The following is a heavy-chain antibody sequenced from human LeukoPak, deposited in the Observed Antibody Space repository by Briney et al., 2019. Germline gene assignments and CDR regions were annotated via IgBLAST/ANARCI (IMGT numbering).Heavy chain of an antibody. D-gene: IGHD3-9*01. J-gene: IGHJ4*02. CDR3: AREGTVRYFDWLLYSKPFDY. CDR2: IYTSGST. V-gene: IGHV4-4*07. Sequence: SETLSLTCTVSGGSISSYYWSWIRQPAGKGLEWIGRIYTSGSTNYNPSLKSRVTMSVDTSKNQFPLKLSSVTAADTAVYYCAREGTVRYFDWLLYSKPFDYWGQGTLVTVSS. CDR1: GGSISSYY.